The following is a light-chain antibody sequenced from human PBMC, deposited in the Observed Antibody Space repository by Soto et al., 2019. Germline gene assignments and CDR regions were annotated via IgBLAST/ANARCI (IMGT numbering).Light chain of an antibody. J-gene: IGKJ5*01. V-gene: IGKV1-5*03. CDR2: KAS. CDR1: QSISNR. Sequence: DIQMTQSPSTLSASVGDRVTITCRASQSISNRLAWYQQKPGKAPKLLIYKASSLESGVPSRFSGSGSGTEFTLTISSLQPDDFATYYCQQLNSYPSITFGQGTRLEIK. CDR3: QQLNSYPSIT.